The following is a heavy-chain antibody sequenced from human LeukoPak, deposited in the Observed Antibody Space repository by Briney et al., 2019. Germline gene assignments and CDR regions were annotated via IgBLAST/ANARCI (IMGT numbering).Heavy chain of an antibody. V-gene: IGHV1-3*01. CDR1: GYTFTSYA. Sequence: ASVKVSCKASGYTFTSYAMHWVRQAPGQRLEWMGWINAGNGNTKYSQKFQGRVTITRDTSTSTAYLELRSLRSDDTAVYYCARLGYCSSASCYGDYYYYYMDVWGKGTTVIVSS. CDR3: ARLGYCSSASCYGDYYYYYMDV. CDR2: INAGNGNT. D-gene: IGHD2-2*01. J-gene: IGHJ6*03.